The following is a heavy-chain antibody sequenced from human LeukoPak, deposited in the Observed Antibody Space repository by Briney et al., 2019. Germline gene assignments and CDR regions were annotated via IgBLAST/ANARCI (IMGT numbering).Heavy chain of an antibody. D-gene: IGHD3-10*01. CDR3: ARGGDFPDNWFDP. CDR2: INLNSGGT. CDR1: GYTLTGYY. Sequence: ASVKVSCKASGYTLTGYYMHWVRQAPGQGLEWMGWINLNSGGTNYAQKFQGRVTMTRDTSISAAYMELSRLRSDDTAVYYCARGGDFPDNWFDPWGQGTLVIVSS. V-gene: IGHV1-2*02. J-gene: IGHJ5*02.